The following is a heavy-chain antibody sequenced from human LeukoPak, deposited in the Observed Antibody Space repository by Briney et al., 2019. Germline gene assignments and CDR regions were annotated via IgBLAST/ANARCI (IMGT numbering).Heavy chain of an antibody. CDR2: IYYSGST. Sequence: SETLSLTCAVSGGSISSYYWSWIRQPPGKGLEWIGYIYYSGSTNYNPSLKSRVTISLDASKNQFSLKLNSVTAADTAVYYCARVPYYFDYWGQGILVTVSS. J-gene: IGHJ4*02. CDR1: GGSISSYY. V-gene: IGHV4-59*12. CDR3: ARVPYYFDY.